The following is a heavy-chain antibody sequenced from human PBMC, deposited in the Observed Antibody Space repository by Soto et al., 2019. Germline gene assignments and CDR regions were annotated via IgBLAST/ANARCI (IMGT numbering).Heavy chain of an antibody. CDR1: GFTFSSYA. V-gene: IGHV3-23*01. CDR3: AKGYYYDSSGYYRPWDYYYGMDV. Sequence: PGGSLRLSCAASGFTFSSYAMSWVRQAPGKGLEWVSAISGSGGSTYYADSVKGRFTISRDNSKNTLYLQMNSLRAEDTAVYYCAKGYYYDSSGYYRPWDYYYGMDVWGQGTTVTVSS. D-gene: IGHD3-22*01. CDR2: ISGSGGST. J-gene: IGHJ6*02.